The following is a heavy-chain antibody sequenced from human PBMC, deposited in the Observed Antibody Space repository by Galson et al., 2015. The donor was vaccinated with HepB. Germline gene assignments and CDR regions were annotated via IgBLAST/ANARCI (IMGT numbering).Heavy chain of an antibody. J-gene: IGHJ4*02. D-gene: IGHD3-22*01. CDR1: GYTFTSYA. CDR2: INTNTGSP. V-gene: IGHV7-4-1*02. CDR3: ARSHVPNYYDSSGMHGGGN. Sequence: SVKVSCKASGYTFTSYAMNWVRQAPGQGLEWMGWINTNTGSPTYAQGFTGRFVFSLDTSVSTAYLQISSLKAEDTAVYYCARSHVPNYYDSSGMHGGGNWGQGTLVTVSS.